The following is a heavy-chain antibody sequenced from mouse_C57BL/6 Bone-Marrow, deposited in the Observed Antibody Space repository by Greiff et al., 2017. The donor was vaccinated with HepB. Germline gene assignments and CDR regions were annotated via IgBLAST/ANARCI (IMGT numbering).Heavy chain of an antibody. J-gene: IGHJ2*01. D-gene: IGHD2-4*01. CDR3: ARGLRRVDY. V-gene: IGHV1-42*01. CDR2: INPSTGGT. Sequence: EVQLQQSGPELVKPGASVKISCKASGYSFTGYYMNWVKQSPEKSLEWIGEINPSTGGTTYNQKFKAKATLTVDKSSSTAYMQLKSLTSEDSAVYYCARGLRRVDYWGQGTTLTVSS. CDR1: GYSFTGYY.